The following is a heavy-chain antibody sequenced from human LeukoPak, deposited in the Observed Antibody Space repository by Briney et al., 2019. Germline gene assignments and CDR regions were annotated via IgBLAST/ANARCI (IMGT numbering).Heavy chain of an antibody. J-gene: IGHJ4*02. Sequence: GGSLRLSCVASGFTFGTYGMHWVRQAPGKGLEWVAFIRFDGNHKYHADSVRGRFTISRDNSKNTVYLQMNSLRVDDTAVYYCARDTSYFDYWGQGTLVTVSS. CDR3: ARDTSYFDY. CDR1: GFTFGTYG. CDR2: IRFDGNHK. V-gene: IGHV3-30*02.